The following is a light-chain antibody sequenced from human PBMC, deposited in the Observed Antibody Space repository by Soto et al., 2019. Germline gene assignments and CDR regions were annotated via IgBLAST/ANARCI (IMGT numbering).Light chain of an antibody. CDR3: CSYTSSSTFV. V-gene: IGLV2-14*01. Sequence: QSVLTQPASVSGSPGQSITISCTGTSSDVGSYNYVSWYQQHPGKAPKLMIYDVSKRPSGVSNRFSGSESGNTASLTISGLQAEDEADYYCCSYTSSSTFVFGSGTKVTVL. CDR1: SSDVGSYNY. J-gene: IGLJ1*01. CDR2: DVS.